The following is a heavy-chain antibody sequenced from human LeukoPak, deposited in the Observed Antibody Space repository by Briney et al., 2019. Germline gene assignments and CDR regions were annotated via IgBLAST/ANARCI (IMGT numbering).Heavy chain of an antibody. J-gene: IGHJ4*02. CDR3: AKEVGGFDWLLAYDY. CDR1: GFTVSSNY. Sequence: GGSLRLSCAASGFTVSSNYMSWVRQAPGKGLEWVSVIYSGGSTYYADSVKGRFTISRDNSKNTLYLQMNSLRAEDTAVYYCAKEVGGFDWLLAYDYWGQGTLVTVSS. CDR2: IYSGGST. D-gene: IGHD3-9*01. V-gene: IGHV3-53*01.